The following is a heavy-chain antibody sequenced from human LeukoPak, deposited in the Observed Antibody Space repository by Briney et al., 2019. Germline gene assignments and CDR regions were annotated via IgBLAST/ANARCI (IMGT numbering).Heavy chain of an antibody. V-gene: IGHV2-5*02. CDR1: GFSLSTSGVG. J-gene: IGHJ4*02. Sequence: SGPTLVNPTQTLTLTCTFSGFSLSTSGVGVGWIRQPPGKALEWLALIYWGDDKRYSPSLKSRLTITKDTSKNQVVLTMTNMDPVDTATYYCAHSIVVLPTTMRLFDYWGQRTLVTVSS. CDR2: IYWGDDK. CDR3: AHSIVVLPTTMRLFDY. D-gene: IGHD2-2*01.